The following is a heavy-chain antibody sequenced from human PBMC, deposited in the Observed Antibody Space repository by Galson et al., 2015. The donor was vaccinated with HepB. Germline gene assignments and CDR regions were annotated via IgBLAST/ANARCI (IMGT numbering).Heavy chain of an antibody. CDR3: ARREQQLIFFDY. Sequence: SETLSLTCAVYGGSFSGYYWSWIRQPPGKGLEWIGEINHSGSTNYNPSLKSRVTISVDTSKNQFSLKLSSVTAADTAVYYCARREQQLIFFDYWGQGTLVTVSS. J-gene: IGHJ4*02. D-gene: IGHD6-13*01. CDR2: INHSGST. V-gene: IGHV4-34*01. CDR1: GGSFSGYY.